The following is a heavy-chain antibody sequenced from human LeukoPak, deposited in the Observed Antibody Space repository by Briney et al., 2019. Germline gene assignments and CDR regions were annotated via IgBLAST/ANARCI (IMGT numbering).Heavy chain of an antibody. V-gene: IGHV3-7*03. J-gene: IGHJ6*02. D-gene: IGHD1-26*01. CDR3: AKDSGSYYVYYYGMDV. CDR1: GFTFSSYW. Sequence: GGSLRLSCAASGFTFSSYWMSWVRQAPGKGLEWVANIKQDGSEKYYVDSVKGRFTISRDNAKNSLYLQMNSLRAEDTAVYYCAKDSGSYYVYYYGMDVWGQGTTVTVSS. CDR2: IKQDGSEK.